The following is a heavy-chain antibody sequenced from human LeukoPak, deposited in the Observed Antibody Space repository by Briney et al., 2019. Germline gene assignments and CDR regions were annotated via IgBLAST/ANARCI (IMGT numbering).Heavy chain of an antibody. J-gene: IGHJ4*02. D-gene: IGHD3-22*01. V-gene: IGHV3-15*01. Sequence: GGSLRLSCAASGFTFSNAWMSWVRQAPGKGLEWVGRIKSKTDGGTTDYAAPVKGRFTISRDDSKNTLYLQVNSLKTEDTAVYYCTTDRITMIVVVITPYWGQGTLVTVSS. CDR3: TTDRITMIVVVITPY. CDR1: GFTFSNAW. CDR2: IKSKTDGGTT.